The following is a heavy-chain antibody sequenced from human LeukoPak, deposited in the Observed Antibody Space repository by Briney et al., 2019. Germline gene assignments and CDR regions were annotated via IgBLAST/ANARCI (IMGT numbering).Heavy chain of an antibody. CDR2: IYYSGST. CDR3: ARSLELGRGSTDDAFDI. Sequence: SETLSLTCTVSGGSISSYYWSWIRQPPGKGLEWIGYIYYSGSTNYNPSLKSRVTISVDTSKNQFSLKLSSVTAADTAVYYCARSLELGRGSTDDAFDIWGQGTMVTVSS. J-gene: IGHJ3*02. V-gene: IGHV4-59*08. D-gene: IGHD1-7*01. CDR1: GGSISSYY.